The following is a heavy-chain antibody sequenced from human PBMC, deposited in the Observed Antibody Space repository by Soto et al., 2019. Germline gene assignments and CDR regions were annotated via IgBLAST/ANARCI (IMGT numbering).Heavy chain of an antibody. CDR1: GFTFSSYS. D-gene: IGHD1-7*01. V-gene: IGHV3-48*02. J-gene: IGHJ4*02. Sequence: EVQLVESGGGLVQPGGSLRLSGAASGFTFSSYSMNWVRQAPGKGLEWVSYISSSSSTIYYADSVKGRFTISRDNAKNSLYRQMNSLRDEDTAVYYCARDSELELHDFDYWGQGTLVTVSS. CDR3: ARDSELELHDFDY. CDR2: ISSSSSTI.